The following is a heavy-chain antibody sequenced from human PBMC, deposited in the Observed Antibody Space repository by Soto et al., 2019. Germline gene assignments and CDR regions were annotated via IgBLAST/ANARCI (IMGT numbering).Heavy chain of an antibody. CDR1: GFTFSTYP. CDR3: VKPPVITASYYYYDMDV. J-gene: IGHJ6*02. Sequence: GGSLRLSCAASGFTFSTYPMSWVRQAQGKGLEWVSGISGSGISTYYTDSVKGRFSTSRDNSKNTVFLQMNSLRDEDTAVYYCVKPPVITASYYYYDMDVWGQGTTVTVSS. V-gene: IGHV3-23*01. D-gene: IGHD4-4*01. CDR2: ISGSGIST.